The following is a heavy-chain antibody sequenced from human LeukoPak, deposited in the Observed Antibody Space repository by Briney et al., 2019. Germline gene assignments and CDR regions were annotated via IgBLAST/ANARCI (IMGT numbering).Heavy chain of an antibody. V-gene: IGHV5-51*01. D-gene: IGHD2-8*02. CDR2: IYPGESDT. Sequence: GESLQISCKGSGYSFTSQWIGWVRPMPGKGLEWMGIIYPGESDTRYNPSFQGQVTISADKSISTTYLQWSSLKASDTAMYYCARLIKEGVLNWLGPWGQGTLVTVSS. CDR1: GYSFTSQW. J-gene: IGHJ5*02. CDR3: ARLIKEGVLNWLGP.